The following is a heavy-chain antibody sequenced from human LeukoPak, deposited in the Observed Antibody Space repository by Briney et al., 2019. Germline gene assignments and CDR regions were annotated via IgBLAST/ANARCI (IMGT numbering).Heavy chain of an antibody. J-gene: IGHJ6*03. D-gene: IGHD3-10*01. CDR2: INPNSGGT. Sequence: GASVKLSCKASGYTFTGYYMHWVRQAPGQGLEWMGWINPNSGGTNYAQKFQGRVTMTRDTSISTAYMELSRLRSDDTAVYYCARRFGESKYYYYYYMDVWGKGTTVTISS. CDR3: ARRFGESKYYYYYYMDV. V-gene: IGHV1-2*02. CDR1: GYTFTGYY.